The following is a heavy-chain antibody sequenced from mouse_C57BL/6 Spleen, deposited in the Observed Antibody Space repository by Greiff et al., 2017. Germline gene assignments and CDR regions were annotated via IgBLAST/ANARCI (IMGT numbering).Heavy chain of an antibody. J-gene: IGHJ3*01. V-gene: IGHV1-69*01. CDR2: IDPSDSYT. CDR1: GYTFTSYW. D-gene: IGHD3-3*01. CDR3: ASGGTGFAY. Sequence: VKLQQPGAELVMPGASVKLSCKASGYTFTSYWMHWVKQRPGQGLEWIGEIDPSDSYTNYNQKFKGKSTLTVDKSSSTAYMQLSSLVSEDSAVYYCASGGTGFAYWGQGTLVTVSA.